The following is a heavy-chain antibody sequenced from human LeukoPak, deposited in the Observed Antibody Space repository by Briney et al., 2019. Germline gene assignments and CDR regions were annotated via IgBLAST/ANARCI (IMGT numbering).Heavy chain of an antibody. Sequence: ASVTVSCKASGYTFTNYHINWVRQATGQGLERMGWMSPNNGDSGYAQKFQGRVTITRDTSISTSYMELRSLRSDDTAVYFCARTTSFTASGYDYWGQGTLVTVSS. CDR3: ARTTSFTASGYDY. V-gene: IGHV1-8*03. CDR1: GYTFTNYH. CDR2: MSPNNGDS. D-gene: IGHD6-25*01. J-gene: IGHJ4*02.